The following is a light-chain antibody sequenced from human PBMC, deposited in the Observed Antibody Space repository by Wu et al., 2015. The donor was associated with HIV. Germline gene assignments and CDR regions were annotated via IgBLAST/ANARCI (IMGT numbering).Light chain of an antibody. CDR1: QSVSSQV. J-gene: IGKJ2*03. CDR3: QQYSDSPVS. CDR2: GAS. Sequence: ERATLSCRASQSVSSQVFSLVPAETWPRLPRLLIFGASTRATGIPDRFSGSGSGTDFTLTIARLEPEDFAVYYCQQYSDSPVSFGQGTKLEIK. V-gene: IGKV3-20*01.